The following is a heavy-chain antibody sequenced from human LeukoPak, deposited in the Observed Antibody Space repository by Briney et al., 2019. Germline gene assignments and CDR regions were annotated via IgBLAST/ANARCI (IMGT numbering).Heavy chain of an antibody. CDR1: GFGFSTYS. V-gene: IGHV3-30*02. J-gene: IGHJ4*02. D-gene: IGHD7-27*01. CDR3: AKDSSNWALDY. CDR2: IRYDASDT. Sequence: PGGSLRLSCAASGFGFSTYSMHWVRQTPGKGLEWVAFIRYDASDTYYADSVKGRFSVSRDNFKNTLYLQVNTLRTEDTAVYYCAKDSSNWALDYWGQGTLVTVSS.